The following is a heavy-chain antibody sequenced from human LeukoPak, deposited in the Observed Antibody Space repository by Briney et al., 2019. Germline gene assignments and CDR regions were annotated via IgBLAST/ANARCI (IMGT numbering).Heavy chain of an antibody. J-gene: IGHJ4*02. CDR1: GFTFNNYG. D-gene: IGHD2-15*01. Sequence: GGSLRLSCVVSGFTFNNYGMSWVRQAPGKGLEWVSAISGSGFNTYYADSVKGRFTISRDNAKNSLYLQMNSLRAEDTAVYYCARRLCSGGSCYPFDYWGQGTLVTVSS. V-gene: IGHV3-23*01. CDR2: ISGSGFNT. CDR3: ARRLCSGGSCYPFDY.